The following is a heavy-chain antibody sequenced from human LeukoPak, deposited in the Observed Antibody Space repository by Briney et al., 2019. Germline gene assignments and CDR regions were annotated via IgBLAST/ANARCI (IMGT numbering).Heavy chain of an antibody. CDR1: GFTFSSYA. D-gene: IGHD1-1*01. Sequence: GGSLRLSCAASGFTFSSYAMHWVRQAPGKGLEWVAVISYDGSNKYYADSVKGRFTISRDNSKNTLYLQMNSLRAEDTAVYYCARVNDRRFDYWGQGTLVTVSS. CDR2: ISYDGSNK. V-gene: IGHV3-30-3*01. CDR3: ARVNDRRFDY. J-gene: IGHJ4*02.